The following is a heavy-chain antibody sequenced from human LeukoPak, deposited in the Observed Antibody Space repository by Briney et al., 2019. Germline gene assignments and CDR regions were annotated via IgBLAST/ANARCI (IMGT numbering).Heavy chain of an antibody. V-gene: IGHV1-46*03. CDR3: ARDGSVENLEWPDFDY. D-gene: IGHD3-3*01. J-gene: IGHJ4*02. CDR2: INPSGGST. CDR1: GYTFTSYY. Sequence: ASVKVSCKASGYTFTSYYMHWVRQAPGQGLEWMGIINPSGGSTSYAQKFQGRVTMTRDTSTSTVYMELSSLRSEDTAAYYCARDGSVENLEWPDFDYWGQGTLVTASS.